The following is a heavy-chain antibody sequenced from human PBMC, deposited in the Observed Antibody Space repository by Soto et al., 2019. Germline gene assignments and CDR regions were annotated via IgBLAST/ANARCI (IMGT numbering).Heavy chain of an antibody. CDR1: GYTFTSYY. V-gene: IGHV1-46*01. CDR3: ASDYSSDY. J-gene: IGHJ4*02. D-gene: IGHD5-18*01. Sequence: QVQLVQSGAEVKKPGASVKVSCKASGYTFTSYYMHWVRQAPGQGPEWMGIINPSGGSTSYAQKFLGRRTMGRDTCTSTVYIELSSLMSEATAVYYCASDYSSDYWGQGTLVTVSS. CDR2: INPSGGST.